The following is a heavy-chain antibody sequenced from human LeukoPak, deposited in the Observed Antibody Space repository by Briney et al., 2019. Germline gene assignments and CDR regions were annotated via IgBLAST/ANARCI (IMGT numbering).Heavy chain of an antibody. D-gene: IGHD6-13*01. CDR2: IYYSGST. V-gene: IGHV4-59*01. J-gene: IGHJ4*02. CDR1: GGSISSYY. CDR3: ARSGAAAAPDY. Sequence: SETVSLTCTVSGGSISSYYWSWIRQPPGKGLEWIGYIYYSGSTNYNPSLKSRVTISVDTSKNQFSLKLSSVTAADTAVYYCARSGAAAAPDYWGQGTLVSVSS.